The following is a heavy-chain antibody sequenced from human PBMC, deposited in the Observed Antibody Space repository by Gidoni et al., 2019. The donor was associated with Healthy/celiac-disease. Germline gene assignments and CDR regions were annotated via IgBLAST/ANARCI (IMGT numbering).Heavy chain of an antibody. CDR3: EPHPGGAFDI. J-gene: IGHJ3*02. Sequence: EVQLLESGGGLVQPGGSLRLSCAASGFTFSSYAMSWVRQAPGKGLESVSAISGSGGSTYYADSVKGRFTISRDNSKNTLYLQMNSLRAEDTAVYYCEPHPGGAFDIWGQGTMVTVSS. V-gene: IGHV3-23*01. CDR2: ISGSGGST. CDR1: GFTFSSYA.